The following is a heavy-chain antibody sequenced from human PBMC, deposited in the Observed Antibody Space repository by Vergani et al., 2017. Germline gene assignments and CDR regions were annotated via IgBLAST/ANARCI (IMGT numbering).Heavy chain of an antibody. CDR3: ARGLYCSSTSCYIYYYYMDV. CDR2: IWYDGSNK. V-gene: IGHV3-33*01. J-gene: IGHJ6*03. Sequence: QVQLVESGGGVVQPGRSLRLSCAASGFTFSSYGMHWVRQAPGKGLEWVAVIWYDGSNKYYADSVKGRFTISRDNSKNTLYLQMNSLRAEDTAVYYCARGLYCSSTSCYIYYYYMDVWGKGTTVTVSS. CDR1: GFTFSSYG. D-gene: IGHD2-2*02.